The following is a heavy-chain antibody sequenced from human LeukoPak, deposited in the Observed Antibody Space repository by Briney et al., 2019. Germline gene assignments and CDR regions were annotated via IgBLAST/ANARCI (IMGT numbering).Heavy chain of an antibody. J-gene: IGHJ4*02. V-gene: IGHV3-21*01. CDR3: ARKGYCSGGSCFLSSPHLDY. Sequence: GGSLRLSCAASGVSFSSCSMNWVRQAPGKGLEWVSSISSSSSYIYYADSVKGRFTISRDNAKNSLYLQMNSLRAEDTAVYYCARKGYCSGGSCFLSSPHLDYWGQGTLVTVSS. D-gene: IGHD2-15*01. CDR1: GVSFSSCS. CDR2: ISSSSSYI.